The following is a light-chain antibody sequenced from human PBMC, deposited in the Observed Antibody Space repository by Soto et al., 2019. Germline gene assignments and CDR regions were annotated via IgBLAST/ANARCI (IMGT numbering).Light chain of an antibody. CDR3: QQRSNWPPT. Sequence: ETVLGQSPATLSLSPGGRATLSCRASQSVNIYLAWYQQKPGQPPRLLIYDASNRATGIPARFSGSGSGTDFSLTISSLEPEDSAVYYCQQRSNWPPTFGGGTKLEIK. J-gene: IGKJ4*01. CDR1: QSVNIY. CDR2: DAS. V-gene: IGKV3-11*01.